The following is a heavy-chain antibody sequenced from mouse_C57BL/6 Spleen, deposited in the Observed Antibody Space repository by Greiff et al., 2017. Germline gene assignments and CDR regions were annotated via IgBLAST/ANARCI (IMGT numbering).Heavy chain of an antibody. CDR2: IYPRDGST. D-gene: IGHD3-2*02. V-gene: IGHV1-78*01. J-gene: IGHJ4*01. CDR1: GYTFTDHT. Sequence: VQLQQSDAELVKPGASVKISCKVSGYTFTDHTIHWMKQRPEQGLEWIGYIYPRDGSTKYNEKFKGKATLTADKSSITAYMPLNSLTSEDSAVYFCARWEDSSGPYAMDYWGQGTSVTVSS. CDR3: ARWEDSSGPYAMDY.